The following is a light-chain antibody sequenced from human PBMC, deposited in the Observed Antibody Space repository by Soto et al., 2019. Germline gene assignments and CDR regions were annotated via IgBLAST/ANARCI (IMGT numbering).Light chain of an antibody. Sequence: QSVLTQPPSVSGAPGQRVTISGTGSSSNIGAGYDVHWYQQLPGTAPKLLIYGNSNRPSGVPDRFSGSKSGTSASLAITGLQAEDETVYYCQSYDSSLRTVFGTGTKVTVL. J-gene: IGLJ1*01. CDR3: QSYDSSLRTV. V-gene: IGLV1-40*01. CDR1: SSNIGAGYD. CDR2: GNS.